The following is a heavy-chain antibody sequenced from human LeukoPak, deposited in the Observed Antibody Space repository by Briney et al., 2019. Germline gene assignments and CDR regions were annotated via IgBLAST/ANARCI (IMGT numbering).Heavy chain of an antibody. Sequence: GGSLRLSCAASGFTFSNYAMSWVRQAPGKGLEWVSAISDTGGSTEHADSVKGRFTTSRDNSKNTLYLQMNSLRADDSAVYYCARRLMDTAMVNYWGQGTLVTVSS. CDR2: ISDTGGST. J-gene: IGHJ4*02. CDR3: ARRLMDTAMVNY. CDR1: GFTFSNYA. V-gene: IGHV3-23*01. D-gene: IGHD5-18*01.